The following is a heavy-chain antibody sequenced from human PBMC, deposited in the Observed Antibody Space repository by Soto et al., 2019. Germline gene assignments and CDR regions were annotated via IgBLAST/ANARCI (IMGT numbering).Heavy chain of an antibody. J-gene: IGHJ4*02. CDR1: GCSFSSYC. D-gene: IGHD6-13*01. V-gene: IGHV4-59*01. Sequence: SETLSLTCTVSGCSFSSYCLSWIRQPPGKGLEWIGYIYYSGSNNYNPSLKSRVTISVDTSKNQFSLKQSSVTAADTAVYYCARGSRIAAAGTFDYWGQGTLVTVSS. CDR2: IYYSGSN. CDR3: ARGSRIAAAGTFDY.